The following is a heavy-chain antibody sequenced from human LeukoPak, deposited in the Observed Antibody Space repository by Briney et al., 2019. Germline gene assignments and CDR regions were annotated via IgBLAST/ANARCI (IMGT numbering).Heavy chain of an antibody. V-gene: IGHV4-61*01. J-gene: IGHJ5*02. Sequence: PSETLSLTCTVSGGSISSSSYYWGWIRQPPGKGLEWIGYIYYSGSTNYNPSLKSRVTISVDTSKNQFSLKLSSVTAADTAVYYCARDVWAFRATGGWFDPWGQGTLSPSPQ. CDR1: GGSISSSSYY. D-gene: IGHD3-16*01. CDR3: ARDVWAFRATGGWFDP. CDR2: IYYSGST.